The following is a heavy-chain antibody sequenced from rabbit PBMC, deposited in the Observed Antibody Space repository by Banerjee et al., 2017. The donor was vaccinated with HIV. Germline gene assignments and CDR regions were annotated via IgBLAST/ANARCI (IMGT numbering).Heavy chain of an antibody. CDR3: ARSSSAYKL. J-gene: IGHJ6*01. CDR2: ISTGGSA. CDR1: GFSFSSYW. D-gene: IGHD1-1*01. Sequence: QEQLVESGGGLVKPGASLTLTCTASGFSFSSYWMSWVRQAPGKGLEWIGWISTGGSAYYVSWAKGRFTISKTSSTTVTLQMTSLTAADTATYFCARSSSAYKLWGQGTLVTVS. V-gene: IGHV1S45*01.